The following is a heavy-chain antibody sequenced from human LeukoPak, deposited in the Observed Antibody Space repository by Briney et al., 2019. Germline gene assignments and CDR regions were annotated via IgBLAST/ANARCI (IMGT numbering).Heavy chain of an antibody. D-gene: IGHD3-10*01. CDR3: ATAGSSELLWDYAMYV. CDR1: GFTVSSNY. Sequence: RGSLRHSCAASGFTVSSNYMSWVRQAPGKGLEWVSLIYAGGSTYYADAVKGRLTSSRHNSKNTLHLQMNSLRVEDTAVYYCATAGSSELLWDYAMYVWGQGTTVTVSS. CDR2: IYAGGST. V-gene: IGHV3-53*04. J-gene: IGHJ6*02.